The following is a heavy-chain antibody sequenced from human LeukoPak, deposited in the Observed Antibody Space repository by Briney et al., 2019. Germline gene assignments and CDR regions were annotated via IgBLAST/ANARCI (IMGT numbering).Heavy chain of an antibody. CDR1: GFTFSSYS. Sequence: GGSLRLSCAASGFTFSSYSMNWVRQAPGKGLEWVAVISSDGSNNYYADSVKGRFTISRDNSKNMLYLQMNSLRAEDTAVYYCAKRGESGSSKRPPDYWGQGTLVTVSS. CDR2: ISSDGSNN. V-gene: IGHV3-30*18. D-gene: IGHD1-26*01. J-gene: IGHJ4*02. CDR3: AKRGESGSSKRPPDY.